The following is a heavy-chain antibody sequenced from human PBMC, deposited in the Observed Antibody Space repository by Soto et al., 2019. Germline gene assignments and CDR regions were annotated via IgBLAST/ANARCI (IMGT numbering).Heavy chain of an antibody. CDR3: AGSGDYYGSGSYSYFDY. J-gene: IGHJ4*02. V-gene: IGHV4-59*01. D-gene: IGHD3-10*01. Sequence: TLSLTCTVSGGSISSYYWSWIRQPPGKGLEWIGYIYYSGSTNYNPSLKSRVTISVDTSKNQFSLKLSSVTAADTAVYYCAGSGDYYGSGSYSYFDYWGQGTLVTVSS. CDR1: GGSISSYY. CDR2: IYYSGST.